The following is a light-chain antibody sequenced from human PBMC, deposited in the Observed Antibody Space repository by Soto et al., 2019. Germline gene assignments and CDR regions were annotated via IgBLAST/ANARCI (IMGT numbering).Light chain of an antibody. J-gene: IGLJ2*01. V-gene: IGLV2-14*01. CDR2: DVY. CDR3: SSYTTTSVL. CDR1: SSDVGGFNY. Sequence: LTQPASVSGSPGQSITISCTGTSSDVGGFNYVSWYQQHPGKAPKLLIFDVYSRPSGVSNRFSGSKSGNTASLTISGLQAADEAEYYCSSYTTTSVLFGGGTKVTVL.